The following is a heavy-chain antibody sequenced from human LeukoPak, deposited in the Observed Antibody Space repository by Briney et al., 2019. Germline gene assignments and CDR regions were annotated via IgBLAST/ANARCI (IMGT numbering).Heavy chain of an antibody. CDR2: IIPIFGTA. J-gene: IGHJ5*02. V-gene: IGHV1-69*05. D-gene: IGHD5-24*01. Sequence: SVKVSCKASGDTFSSYAISWVRQAPGQGLEWMGRIIPIFGTANYAQKLQGRVTITTDESTSTAYMELSSLRSEDTAVYYCARVERWLQFLAWGQGTLVTVSS. CDR1: GDTFSSYA. CDR3: ARVERWLQFLA.